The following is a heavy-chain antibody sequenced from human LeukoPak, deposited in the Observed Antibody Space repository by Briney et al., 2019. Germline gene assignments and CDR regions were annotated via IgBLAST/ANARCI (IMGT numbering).Heavy chain of an antibody. CDR2: ISSSSSYI. CDR1: GFTFSSYA. D-gene: IGHD6-19*01. CDR3: ASWAVAGSLYYFDY. J-gene: IGHJ4*02. V-gene: IGHV3-21*01. Sequence: GGSLRLSCAASGFTFSSYAMNWVRQAPGKGLEWVSSISSSSSYIYYADSVKGRFTISRDNAKNSLYLQMNSLRAEDTAVYYCASWAVAGSLYYFDYWGQGTLVTVSS.